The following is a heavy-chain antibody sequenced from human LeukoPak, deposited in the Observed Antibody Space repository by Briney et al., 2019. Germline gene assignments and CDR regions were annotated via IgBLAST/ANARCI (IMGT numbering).Heavy chain of an antibody. CDR3: AKDMGRGYSYGYDY. CDR1: GFTFDGYT. Sequence: GGSLRLSCAASGFTFDGYTMHWVRQAPGKGLEWVSLISWDGGGTYYADSVKGRFTISRDNSKNSLYLQMNSLRTEDTALYYCAKDMGRGYSYGYDYWGQGTLVTVPS. J-gene: IGHJ4*02. D-gene: IGHD5-18*01. CDR2: ISWDGGGT. V-gene: IGHV3-43*01.